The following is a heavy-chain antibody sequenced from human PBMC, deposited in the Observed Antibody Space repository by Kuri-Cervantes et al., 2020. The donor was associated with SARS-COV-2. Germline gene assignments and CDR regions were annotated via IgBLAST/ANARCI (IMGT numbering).Heavy chain of an antibody. J-gene: IGHJ6*03. V-gene: IGHV1-69*06. Sequence: AVNVSCQASRCTFSSYAISWLRQAPGQGLAWMGEIIPIFGTANYAQKFQGRVTITADKSTSTAYMELSSLRSDDTAVYYFSRGPITMVRGVSTDNDYYYYMDVWGKGTTVTVSS. D-gene: IGHD3-10*01. CDR1: RCTFSSYA. CDR2: IIPIFGTA. CDR3: SRGPITMVRGVSTDNDYYYYMDV.